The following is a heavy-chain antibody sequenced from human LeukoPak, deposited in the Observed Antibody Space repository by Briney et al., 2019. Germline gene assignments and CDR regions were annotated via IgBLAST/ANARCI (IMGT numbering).Heavy chain of an antibody. CDR1: GFKFYTYS. CDR3: ARDLSDNYTIDY. V-gene: IGHV3-48*01. Sequence: GGSLRLSCAASGFKFYTYSMNWVRQAPGKGLEWLSHINAASDATFYADSVKGRFTISRDNAKNSLYLQMNSLRAEDTALYYCARDLSDNYTIDYWGQGTLVTVSS. D-gene: IGHD4-11*01. CDR2: INAASDAT. J-gene: IGHJ4*02.